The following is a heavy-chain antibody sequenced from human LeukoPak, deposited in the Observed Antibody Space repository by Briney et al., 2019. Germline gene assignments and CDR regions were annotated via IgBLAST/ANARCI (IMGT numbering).Heavy chain of an antibody. J-gene: IGHJ4*02. CDR3: ARSAGYCSSTSCYFYYFDY. CDR1: GFTFSSYW. V-gene: IGHV3-7*01. Sequence: PGGSLRLSCAASGFTFSSYWMNWVRQAPGKGLEWVANIKQDGSEKSYLDSVKGRFTISRDNAKNSLHLQMNSLRAEDTAVYYCARSAGYCSSTSCYFYYFDYWGQGTLVTVSS. D-gene: IGHD2-2*01. CDR2: IKQDGSEK.